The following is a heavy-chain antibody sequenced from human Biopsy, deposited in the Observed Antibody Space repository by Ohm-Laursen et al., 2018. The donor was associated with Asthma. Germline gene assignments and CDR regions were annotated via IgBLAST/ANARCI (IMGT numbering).Heavy chain of an antibody. J-gene: IGHJ3*02. Sequence: SLRLSCAASGFTFSSYAMGWVRQPPGKGLEWVSVIYSGGGTYYADSVQGRVTISRDNSKNTLSLQMNSLRAEDTAVYYCARAYGGSFFSGSFDIWGQGTMVTVSS. V-gene: IGHV3-53*01. D-gene: IGHD4-23*01. CDR2: IYSGGGT. CDR1: GFTFSSYA. CDR3: ARAYGGSFFSGSFDI.